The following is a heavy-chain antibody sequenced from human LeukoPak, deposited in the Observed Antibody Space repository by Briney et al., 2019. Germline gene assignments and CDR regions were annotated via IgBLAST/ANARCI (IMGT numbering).Heavy chain of an antibody. CDR2: IYYSGST. V-gene: IGHV4-39*07. J-gene: IGHJ4*02. D-gene: IGHD6-19*01. CDR3: ARVTGYSSGWVDY. Sequence: PSETLSLTCSVSGGSISGSSSYWGWIRQPPGKGLEWIGSIYYSGSTYYNPSLKSRVTISVDTSKNQFSLKLSSVTAADTAVYYCARVTGYSSGWVDYWGQGTLVTVSS. CDR1: GGSISGSSSY.